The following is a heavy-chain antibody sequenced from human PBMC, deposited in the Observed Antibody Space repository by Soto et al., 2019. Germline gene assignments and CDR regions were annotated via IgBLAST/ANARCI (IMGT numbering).Heavy chain of an antibody. V-gene: IGHV4-34*01. CDR3: ARGRWIQLWSFDY. CDR1: GGSFSGYY. D-gene: IGHD5-18*01. CDR2: INHSGST. Sequence: SETLSLTCAVYGGSFSGYYWSWIRQPPGKGLEWIGEINHSGSTNYNPSLKSRVTISVDTSKNQFSLKLSSVTAADTAVYYCARGRWIQLWSFDYWGQGTLVTVS. J-gene: IGHJ4*02.